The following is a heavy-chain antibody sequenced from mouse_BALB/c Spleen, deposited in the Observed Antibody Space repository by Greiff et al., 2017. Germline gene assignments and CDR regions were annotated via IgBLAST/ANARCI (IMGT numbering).Heavy chain of an antibody. V-gene: IGHV1-14*01. CDR3: ARGGGTRAMDY. Sequence: EVQLQQSGPELVKPGASVKMSCKASGYTFTSYVMHWVKQKPGQGLELIGYINPYNDGTKYNEKFKRKATLTSDKSSSTAYMELSSLTSEDSAVYYCARGGGTRAMDYWGQGTSVTVSS. CDR1: GYTFTSYV. D-gene: IGHD4-1*01. CDR2: INPYNDGT. J-gene: IGHJ4*01.